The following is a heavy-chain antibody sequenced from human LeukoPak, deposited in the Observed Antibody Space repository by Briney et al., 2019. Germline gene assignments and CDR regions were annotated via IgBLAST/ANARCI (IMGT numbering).Heavy chain of an antibody. Sequence: SVKVSCKASGGTFSSYAISWVRQAPGQGLEWMGRIIPILGIANYAQKFQGRVTITADKSTSTAYMELSSLRSEDTAVYYCARALRGYLPGLTHHYYYGMDVWGQGTTVTVSS. CDR2: IIPILGIA. CDR3: ARALRGYLPGLTHHYYYGMDV. D-gene: IGHD3-22*01. J-gene: IGHJ6*02. CDR1: GGTFSSYA. V-gene: IGHV1-69*04.